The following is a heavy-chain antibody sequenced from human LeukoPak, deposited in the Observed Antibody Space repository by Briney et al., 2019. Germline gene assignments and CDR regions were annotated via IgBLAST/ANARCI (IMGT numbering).Heavy chain of an antibody. CDR3: ARGFDSKSTYFDY. D-gene: IGHD5-12*01. V-gene: IGHV4-59*01. CDR2: IYYSGTT. Sequence: PSETLSLTCTVSGGSISNYYWNWLRQPPGKGQEWIGHIYYSGTTNYNPSLKSRVTMSLDTSKNQFSLRVTSVTAADTAVYYCARGFDSKSTYFDYWGQGTLVTVSS. CDR1: GGSISNYY. J-gene: IGHJ4*02.